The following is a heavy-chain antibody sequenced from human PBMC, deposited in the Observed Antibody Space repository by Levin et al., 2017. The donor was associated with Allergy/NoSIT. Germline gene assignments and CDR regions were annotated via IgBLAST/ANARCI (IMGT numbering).Heavy chain of an antibody. CDR1: GFTFSNVW. Sequence: GGSLRLSCAASGFTFSNVWMHWIRQAPGKGLEWVGRIKRKIDGETRDYAAPVRARFTISRDDSRSMLYLQMNSLKTEDTAVYYCATGDCDSGSCHAFDIGGQGTMVTVYS. D-gene: IGHD2-15*01. CDR2: IKRKIDGETR. J-gene: IGHJ3*02. V-gene: IGHV3-15*01. CDR3: ATGDCDSGSCHAFDI.